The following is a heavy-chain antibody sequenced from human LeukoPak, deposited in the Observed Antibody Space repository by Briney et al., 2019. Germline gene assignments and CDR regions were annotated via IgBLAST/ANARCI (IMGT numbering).Heavy chain of an antibody. CDR2: IKRDGSEK. D-gene: IGHD2-2*02. CDR3: AREPRAKYCSSTSCYIVHDY. Sequence: GGSLRLSCAASGFTFTNYWMNWVRQAPGKGLEWVANIKRDGSEKYYVDSVKGRFTISRDNAKNSLYLQMNSLRAEDTAVYYCAREPRAKYCSSTSCYIVHDYWGQGTLVTVSS. J-gene: IGHJ4*02. V-gene: IGHV3-7*01. CDR1: GFTFTNYW.